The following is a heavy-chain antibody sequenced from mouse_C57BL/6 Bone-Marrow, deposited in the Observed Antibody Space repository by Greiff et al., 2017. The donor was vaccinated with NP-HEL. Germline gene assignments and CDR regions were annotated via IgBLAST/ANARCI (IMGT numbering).Heavy chain of an antibody. Sequence: EVMLVESGGGLVKPGGTLKLSCAASGFTFSSYAMSWVRQTPAKRLGWVATISDGGSYTYYPDNVKGRFTISRDNAKNNLYLQMSHLKSEDTAMYYCARELMVTTGDWGQGTLVTVSA. V-gene: IGHV5-4*01. J-gene: IGHJ3*01. CDR1: GFTFSSYA. CDR3: ARELMVTTGD. D-gene: IGHD2-2*01. CDR2: ISDGGSYT.